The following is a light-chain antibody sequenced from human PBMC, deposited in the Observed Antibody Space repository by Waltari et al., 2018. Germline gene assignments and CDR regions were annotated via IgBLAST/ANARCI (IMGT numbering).Light chain of an antibody. CDR3: QRYDSWPWT. V-gene: IGKV3-15*01. CDR2: ATL. J-gene: IGKJ1*01. CDR1: QSVGTK. Sequence: DIVMTQSPAILSVSPGERATLSCRASQSVGTKLAWYQQKAGHPPRLFLYATLSRADYIPDRFSGIGSGTEFTLTINNMQSEDFAVYYCQRYDSWPWTFGQGTKVEIK.